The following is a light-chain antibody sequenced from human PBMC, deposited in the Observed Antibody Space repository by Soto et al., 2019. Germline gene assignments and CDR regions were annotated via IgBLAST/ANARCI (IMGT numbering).Light chain of an antibody. CDR2: AAS. J-gene: IGKJ1*01. CDR1: QSISSY. V-gene: IGKV1-39*01. CDR3: QQRYSTPT. Sequence: DIQMTQSPSSLSASVGDRVTITCRASQSISSYLNWYQQKPGKAPKLLIYAASSLQSGVPSRFSGSGSGTDFTLTISSLQPEDFATYYCQQRYSTPTFGKGTKVEIK.